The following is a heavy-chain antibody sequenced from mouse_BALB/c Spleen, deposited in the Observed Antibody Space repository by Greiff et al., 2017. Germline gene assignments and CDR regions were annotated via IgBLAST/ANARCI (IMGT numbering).Heavy chain of an antibody. V-gene: IGHV7-3*02. CDR1: GFTFTDYY. D-gene: IGHD2-2*01. J-gene: IGHJ2*01. CDR3: ARASYGNDLDY. CDR2: IRNKANGYTT. Sequence: EVMLVESGGGLVQPGGSLRLSCATSGFTFTDYYMSWVRQPPGKALEWLGFIRNKANGYTTEYSASVKGRFTISRDNSQSILYLQMNTLRAEDSATYDCARASYGNDLDYWGQGTTLTVSS.